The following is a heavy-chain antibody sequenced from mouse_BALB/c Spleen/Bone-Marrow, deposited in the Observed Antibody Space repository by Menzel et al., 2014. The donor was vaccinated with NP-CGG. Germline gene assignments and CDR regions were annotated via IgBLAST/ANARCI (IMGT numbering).Heavy chain of an antibody. CDR2: FYPGSGSI. J-gene: IGHJ4*01. Sequence: QVQLQQSGAELVKPGTSVNLSCKASGYTFTDYIIHWVKQRSGQGLEWIGWFYPGSGSIKYNEKFKDKATLTADKSSNTVYMELSRLTSEDSAVYFCARHEDLDIRRRLSAMDYSGQGTSVTVSS. D-gene: IGHD2-12*01. CDR1: GYTFTDYI. V-gene: IGHV1-62-2*01. CDR3: ARHEDLDIRRRLSAMDY.